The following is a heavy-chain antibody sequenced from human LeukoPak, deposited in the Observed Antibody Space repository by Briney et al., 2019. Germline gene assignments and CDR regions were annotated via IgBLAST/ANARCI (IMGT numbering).Heavy chain of an antibody. J-gene: IGHJ4*02. Sequence: GGSLRLSCAASGFTFDDYTMHWVRQAPGKGLEWVSLISWDGGSTYYADSVKGRFTISRDNSKNSLYLQMNSLRTEDTALYYFAKAGGYSYGYCDYWGQGTLVTVSP. D-gene: IGHD5-18*01. CDR2: ISWDGGST. CDR1: GFTFDDYT. V-gene: IGHV3-43*01. CDR3: AKAGGYSYGYCDY.